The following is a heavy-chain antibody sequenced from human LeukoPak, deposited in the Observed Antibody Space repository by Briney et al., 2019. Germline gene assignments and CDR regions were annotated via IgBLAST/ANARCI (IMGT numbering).Heavy chain of an antibody. V-gene: IGHV4-39*01. CDR1: GGSISSSSYY. CDR2: IYSSGNT. D-gene: IGHD2-15*01. Sequence: PSETLSLTCTVSGGSISSSSYYWGWIRQPPGKELEWIGSIYSSGNTYYNPSLKSRVTISLDMSKNQFSLRLRSVTAADTAVYYCARHPIGLRPNDYWGQGTLITVSS. J-gene: IGHJ4*02. CDR3: ARHPIGLRPNDY.